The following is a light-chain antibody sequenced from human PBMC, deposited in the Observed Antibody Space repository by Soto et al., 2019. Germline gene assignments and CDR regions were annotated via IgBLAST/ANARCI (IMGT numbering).Light chain of an antibody. CDR2: AAS. CDR3: ELYGGSPLS. CDR1: QSLGSRR. Sequence: EIVLTQSPGTLSLSPGERATLSCRASQSLGSRRLAWYQQKPGQPPRLLIHAASTRATGIPDRFSGSGSGTDFTLTISRLEPEDFAVELCELYGGSPLSFGPGTKVDVK. J-gene: IGKJ3*01. V-gene: IGKV3-20*01.